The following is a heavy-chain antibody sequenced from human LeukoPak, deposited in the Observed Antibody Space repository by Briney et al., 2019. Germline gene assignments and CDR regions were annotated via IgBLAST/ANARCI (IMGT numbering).Heavy chain of an antibody. CDR1: GFTFSSYA. CDR2: ISYDGSNK. CDR3: AKSPLPQPLHYYYYYMDV. J-gene: IGHJ6*03. Sequence: GGSLRLSCAASGFTFSSYAMHWVRQAPGKGLEWVAVISYDGSNKYYADSVKGRFTISRDNSKNTLYLQMNSLRAEDTAVYYCAKSPLPQPLHYYYYYMDVWGKGTTVTVSS. V-gene: IGHV3-30-3*01.